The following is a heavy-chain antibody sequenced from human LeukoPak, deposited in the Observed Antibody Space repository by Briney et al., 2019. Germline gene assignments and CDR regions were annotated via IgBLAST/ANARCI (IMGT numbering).Heavy chain of an antibody. CDR2: ISSSTNTI. CDR3: ARGGYGANDDAFDI. D-gene: IGHD4-23*01. V-gene: IGHV3-48*02. CDR1: GXTFSSYS. Sequence: GGSLRLSCAASGXTFSSYSMNWVRQAPGRGLEWGSYISSSTNTIYYADSVKGRFTISRDNAKNSLFLQMNSLRDEDTAVYYCARGGYGANDDAFDIWGQGTMVTVSS. J-gene: IGHJ3*02.